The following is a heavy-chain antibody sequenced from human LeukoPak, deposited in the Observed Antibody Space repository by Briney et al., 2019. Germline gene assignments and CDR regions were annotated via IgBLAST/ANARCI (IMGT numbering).Heavy chain of an antibody. D-gene: IGHD6-6*01. CDR2: ISAYNGNT. CDR1: GYTFTSYG. V-gene: IGHV1-18*01. J-gene: IGHJ4*02. Sequence: APVKVSCKASGYTFTSYGISWVRQAPGQGLEWMGWISAYNGNTNYAQKLQGKVTMTTDTSTSAAYMELRSLRSDDTAVYYCARVWRSEYSSSDYWGQGTLVTVSS. CDR3: ARVWRSEYSSSDY.